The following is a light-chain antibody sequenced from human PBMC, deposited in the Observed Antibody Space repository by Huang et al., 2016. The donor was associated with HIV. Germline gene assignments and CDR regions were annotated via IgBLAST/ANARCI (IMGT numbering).Light chain of an antibody. Sequence: IVLTQSPGTLSLSPGERATLSCRASQRVSSSYLAWYQQKPGQAPRLLIYAASSRATGIPDRFSGSGSGTDFTLTIGRLEPEDFAVYYCQQYGSSEGFTFGPGTKVDIK. V-gene: IGKV3-20*01. CDR2: AAS. CDR3: QQYGSSEGFT. CDR1: QRVSSSY. J-gene: IGKJ3*01.